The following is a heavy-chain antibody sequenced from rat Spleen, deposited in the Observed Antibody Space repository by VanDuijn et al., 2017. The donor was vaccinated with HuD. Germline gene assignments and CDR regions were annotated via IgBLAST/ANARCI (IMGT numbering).Heavy chain of an antibody. Sequence: EVQLVESDGGLVQPGRSLKLSCAASGFTFSDYYMAWVRQAPKKGLEWVATISSDGSSTYYRDSVKGRFTVSRENAKSTLYFLMDSLRSEDTATYYCVRQDTSGYSNWFAYWGQGTLVTVSS. V-gene: IGHV5-7*01. CDR2: ISSDGSST. D-gene: IGHD4-3*01. CDR3: VRQDTSGYSNWFAY. J-gene: IGHJ3*01. CDR1: GFTFSDYY.